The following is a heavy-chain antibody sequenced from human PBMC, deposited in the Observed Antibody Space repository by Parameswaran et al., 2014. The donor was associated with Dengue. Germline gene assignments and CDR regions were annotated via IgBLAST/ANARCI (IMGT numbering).Heavy chain of an antibody. CDR1: GGSISSSSYY. D-gene: IGHD1-26*01. J-gene: IGHJ3*02. V-gene: IGHV4-39*01. CDR2: IYYSGST. Sequence: ESLKISCTVSGGSISSSSYYWGWIRQPPGKGLEWIGSIYYSGSTYYNPSLKSRVTISVDTSKNQFSLKLSSVTAADTAVYYCARQKTLSGSYDDAFDIWGQGVFDIWGQGTMVTVSS. CDR3: ARQKTLSGSYDDAFDIWGQGVFDI.